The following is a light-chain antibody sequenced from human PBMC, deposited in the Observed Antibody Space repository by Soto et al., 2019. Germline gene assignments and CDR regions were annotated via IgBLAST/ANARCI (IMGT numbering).Light chain of an antibody. CDR2: GTS. Sequence: IMLTQSPGTLSLSPGERATLSCLASQSVSSSYLAWYQHKPGQAPRLLIYGTSNRATGIPDRFTGSGSGTDLTLTISRLEPEDFAVYYCQQYGSSLSITFGQGTRLEI. CDR3: QQYGSSLSIT. J-gene: IGKJ5*01. V-gene: IGKV3-20*01. CDR1: QSVSSSY.